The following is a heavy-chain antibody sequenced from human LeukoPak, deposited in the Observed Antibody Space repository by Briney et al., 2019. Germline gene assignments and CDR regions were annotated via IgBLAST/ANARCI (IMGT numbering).Heavy chain of an antibody. J-gene: IGHJ4*02. D-gene: IGHD3-9*01. CDR3: ARAGYDILTGYPPWYFDY. Sequence: PSETLSLTCTVSGGSISSYYWSWIRQPPGKGLEWIGYIYYSGSTNYNPSLKSQVTISVDTSKNQFSLKLSSVTAADTAVYYCARAGYDILTGYPPWYFDYWGQGTLVTVSS. CDR1: GGSISSYY. CDR2: IYYSGST. V-gene: IGHV4-59*01.